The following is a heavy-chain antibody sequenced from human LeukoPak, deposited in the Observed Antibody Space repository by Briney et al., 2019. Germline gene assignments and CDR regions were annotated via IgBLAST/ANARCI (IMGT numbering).Heavy chain of an antibody. CDR3: ARERGYDSSGYYHDAFDV. CDR2: ISTYNGDT. D-gene: IGHD3-22*01. CDR1: GYTFTNYG. V-gene: IGHV1-18*01. Sequence: ASVKVSCKASGYTFTNYGISWVRQAPGQGLEWVGWISTYNGDTNYAQKLQGRVTMTTDTSTSTASMELRSLRSDDTAVYYCARERGYDSSGYYHDAFDVWGQGTMVTVSS. J-gene: IGHJ3*01.